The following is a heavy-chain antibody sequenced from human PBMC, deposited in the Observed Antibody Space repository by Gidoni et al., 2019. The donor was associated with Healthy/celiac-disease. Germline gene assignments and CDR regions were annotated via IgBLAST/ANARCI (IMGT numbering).Heavy chain of an antibody. V-gene: IGHV1-8*01. CDR2: MNPNSGNT. CDR3: ASVVAARHYYYGMDV. J-gene: IGHJ6*02. Sequence: QVQLVQSGAEVKKPGASVKVSCKASGYTFTSYDINWVRQATGQGLEWMGWMNPNSGNTGYAQKFQGRVTMTRNTSISTAYMELSSLRSEDTAVYYCASVVAARHYYYGMDVWGQGTTVTVSS. CDR1: GYTFTSYD. D-gene: IGHD6-6*01.